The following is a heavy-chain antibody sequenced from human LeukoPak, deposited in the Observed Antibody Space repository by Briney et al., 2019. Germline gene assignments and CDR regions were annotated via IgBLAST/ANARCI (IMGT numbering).Heavy chain of an antibody. CDR2: INPNSGDT. D-gene: IGHD3-10*01. Sequence: GASVKVSCKASGYIFTGYYMHWVRQAPGQGLEWMGWINPNSGDTNYAQKFQGRVTMTRDTSISTAYMELSRLRSDDTAVYYCARAGALSNVLWFGELSRLGEDNWFDPWGQGTLVTVSS. CDR3: ARAGALSNVLWFGELSRLGEDNWFDP. J-gene: IGHJ5*02. CDR1: GYIFTGYY. V-gene: IGHV1-2*02.